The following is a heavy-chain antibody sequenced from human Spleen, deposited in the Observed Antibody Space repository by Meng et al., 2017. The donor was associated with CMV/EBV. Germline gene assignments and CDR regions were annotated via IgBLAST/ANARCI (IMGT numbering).Heavy chain of an antibody. J-gene: IGHJ6*02. V-gene: IGHV3-74*01. Sequence: GESLKISCAASGFTFSSYWMHWVRQAPGKGLVWVSRINSDGSSTSYADSVKGRFTISRDNSKNTLYLQMHSLRAEDTAVYYCARARRGGPATYYHYYGMDVWGQGTTVTVSS. D-gene: IGHD2-15*01. CDR2: INSDGSST. CDR1: GFTFSSYW. CDR3: ARARRGGPATYYHYYGMDV.